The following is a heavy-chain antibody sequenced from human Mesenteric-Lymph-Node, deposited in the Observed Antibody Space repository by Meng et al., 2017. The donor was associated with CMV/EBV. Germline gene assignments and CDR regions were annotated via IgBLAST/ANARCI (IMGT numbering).Heavy chain of an antibody. J-gene: IGHJ4*02. D-gene: IGHD3-22*01. V-gene: IGHV3-15*01. CDR2: IKSKNAGGSA. CDR3: ARGADSSGYFFPYYFDY. CDR1: GFTFSTTW. Sequence: GGSLRLSCAASGFTFSTTWMSWVRQAPGKGLDWVGRIKSKNAGGSADHATLVKGRFTISRDDSKDTLYLQMNSLRAEDTAVYFCARGADSSGYFFPYYFDYWGQGTLVTVSS.